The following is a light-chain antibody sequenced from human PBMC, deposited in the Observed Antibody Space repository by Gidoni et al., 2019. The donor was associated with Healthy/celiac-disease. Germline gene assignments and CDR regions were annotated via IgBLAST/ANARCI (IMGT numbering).Light chain of an antibody. V-gene: IGKV1-39*01. Sequence: IQMNQSPSSLSASVGDRDNITCRASQSISSYLNWYQQKPGKAPKLLIYAASSLQSGGPSRFSGSGSGTDFTLTISSLQPEDFATYYCQQSYSTPPTFGGGTKVEIK. CDR3: QQSYSTPPT. CDR1: QSISSY. J-gene: IGKJ4*01. CDR2: AAS.